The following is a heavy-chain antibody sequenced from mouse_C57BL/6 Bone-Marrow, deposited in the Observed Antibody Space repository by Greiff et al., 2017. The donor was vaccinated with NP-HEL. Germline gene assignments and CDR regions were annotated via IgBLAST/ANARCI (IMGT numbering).Heavy chain of an antibody. CDR1: GFTFTDYY. Sequence: EVHLVESGGGLVQPGGSLSLSCAASGFTFTDYYMSWVRQPPGKALEWLGFIRNKANGYTTEYSASVKGRFTISRDNSQSILYLQMNALRAEDSATYYCARYSPYYYGSSYWYFDVWGTGTTVTVSS. J-gene: IGHJ1*03. V-gene: IGHV7-3*01. D-gene: IGHD1-1*01. CDR2: IRNKANGYTT. CDR3: ARYSPYYYGSSYWYFDV.